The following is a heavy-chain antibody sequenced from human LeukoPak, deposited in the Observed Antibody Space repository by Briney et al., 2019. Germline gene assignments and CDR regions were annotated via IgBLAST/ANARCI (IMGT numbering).Heavy chain of an antibody. Sequence: GESLKISCKGSGYSFTSYWIGWVRQMPGKGLEWMGIIYPGDSDTRYSPSFQGQVTISADKSISTAYLQWSSLKASDTAMYYCARLCSSTSCYQWGYYYGMDVWGQGTTVTVPS. CDR3: ARLCSSTSCYQWGYYYGMDV. CDR2: IYPGDSDT. D-gene: IGHD2-2*01. V-gene: IGHV5-51*01. CDR1: GYSFTSYW. J-gene: IGHJ6*02.